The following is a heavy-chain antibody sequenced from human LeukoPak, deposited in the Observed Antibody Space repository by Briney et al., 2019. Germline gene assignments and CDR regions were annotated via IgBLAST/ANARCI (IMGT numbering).Heavy chain of an antibody. J-gene: IGHJ5*02. Sequence: GGSLRLSCVASGVTFSNSAMSWVRQAPGKGLEWVSTISGSGRNTYYRDSVKGRFTISRDNSNNTLYLQMNSLRAEDTAVYYCAKAVYYYDSSGEDWFDPWGQGTLVTVSS. CDR2: ISGSGRNT. V-gene: IGHV3-23*01. CDR1: GVTFSNSA. D-gene: IGHD3-22*01. CDR3: AKAVYYYDSSGEDWFDP.